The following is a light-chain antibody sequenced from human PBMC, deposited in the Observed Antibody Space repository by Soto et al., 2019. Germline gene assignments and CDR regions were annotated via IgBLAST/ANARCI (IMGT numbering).Light chain of an antibody. CDR2: GAS. CDR3: QQFNNWPQT. J-gene: IGKJ1*01. V-gene: IGKV3-15*01. Sequence: EIVMTQSPATLSVSPGERATLSCRASQSVSSNLAWYQQKGGQAPRLLIYGASTRATGIPARFRDSGSGTEFTLTISSLQSEDFAVYFCQQFNNWPQTFGQGTKV. CDR1: QSVSSN.